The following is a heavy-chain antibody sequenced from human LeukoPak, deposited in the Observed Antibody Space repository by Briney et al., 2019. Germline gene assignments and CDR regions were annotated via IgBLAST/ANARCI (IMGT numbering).Heavy chain of an antibody. D-gene: IGHD6-6*01. CDR2: VYHTGDT. CDR1: GGSISSSY. J-gene: IGHJ4*02. V-gene: IGHV4-59*08. CDR3: ARHNFARPFDY. Sequence: SETLSLACTVSGGSISSSYWSWIRQPPGKGLEWIGYVYHTGDTNSNPSLKSRVTISMDTSKNQFSLRLSSVAAADTAVYYCARHNFARPFDYWGQGTLVTVSS.